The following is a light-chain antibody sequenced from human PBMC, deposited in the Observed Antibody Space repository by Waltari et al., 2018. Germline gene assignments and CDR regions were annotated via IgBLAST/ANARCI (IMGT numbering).Light chain of an antibody. Sequence: EIVLTQSPGTLSLSPGERATLPCRASQSVTSSSLAWYQQKPGQAPRLLIYGASRRATGIPDRFGGSGSGTDFSLTISGLEPEDSAVYYCQQYDSFSLSFGGGTKVEIK. CDR3: QQYDSFSLS. CDR1: QSVTSSS. J-gene: IGKJ4*01. CDR2: GAS. V-gene: IGKV3-20*01.